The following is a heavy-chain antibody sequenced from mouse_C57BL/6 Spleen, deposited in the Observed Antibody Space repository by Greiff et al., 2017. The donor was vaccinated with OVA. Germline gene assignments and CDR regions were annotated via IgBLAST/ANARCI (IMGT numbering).Heavy chain of an antibody. Sequence: EVKLMESGPELVKPGASVKIPCKASGYTFTDYNMDWVKQSHGKSLEWIGDINPNNGGTIYNQKFKGKATLTVDKSSSTAYMELRSLTSEDTAVYYCARWGYSNFNYAMDYWGQGTSVTVSS. J-gene: IGHJ4*01. CDR1: GYTFTDYN. CDR3: ARWGYSNFNYAMDY. CDR2: INPNNGGT. D-gene: IGHD2-5*01. V-gene: IGHV1-18*01.